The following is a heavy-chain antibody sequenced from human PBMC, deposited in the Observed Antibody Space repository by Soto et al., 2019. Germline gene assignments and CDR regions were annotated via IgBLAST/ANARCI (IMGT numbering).Heavy chain of an antibody. J-gene: IGHJ4*02. CDR1: GFTFSSYA. D-gene: IGHD6-19*01. V-gene: IGHV3-23*01. CDR3: AKCSPRYSSGLKAYYFDY. Sequence: EVQLLESGGDLVQSGGSLRLSCAASGFTFSSYAMTWVRQAPGKGLEWVSAISDSGVSTYYTDSVKGRFTISRDNSKNTLYLQMNSLRAEDTAVYYCAKCSPRYSSGLKAYYFDYWGQGTLVTVSS. CDR2: ISDSGVST.